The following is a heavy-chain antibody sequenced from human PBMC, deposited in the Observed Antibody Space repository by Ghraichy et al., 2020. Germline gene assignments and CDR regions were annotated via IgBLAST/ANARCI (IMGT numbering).Heavy chain of an antibody. CDR3: ARDLYSKLDY. V-gene: IGHV3-48*01. D-gene: IGHD4-11*01. CDR1: GFTFSTYS. J-gene: IGHJ4*02. Sequence: GESLNISCAASGFTFSTYSMTWVRQAPGKGLEWVSYISSSSSTIYYADSVKGRFTISRDNAKNSWYLQMNSLRAEDTAVYYCARDLYSKLDYWGQGTLVTVS. CDR2: ISSSSSTI.